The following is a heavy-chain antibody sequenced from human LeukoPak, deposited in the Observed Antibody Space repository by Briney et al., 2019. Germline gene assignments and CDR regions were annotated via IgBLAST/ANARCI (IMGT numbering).Heavy chain of an antibody. J-gene: IGHJ4*02. CDR1: SGSISSYY. V-gene: IGHV4-59*08. CDR3: ARQFGLMRSYRHLDH. D-gene: IGHD3/OR15-3a*01. Sequence: SETLSLTCSLSSGSISSYYWTWLRQPPGKTLQWIGNVYFNGDTNFNPSLKSRVTISVDTSNNQFSLKLTSVTAADTAVYYCARQFGLMRSYRHLDHWGPGILVTVSA. CDR2: VYFNGDT.